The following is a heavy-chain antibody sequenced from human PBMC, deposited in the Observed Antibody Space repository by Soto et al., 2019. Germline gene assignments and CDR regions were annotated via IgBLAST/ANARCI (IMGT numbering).Heavy chain of an antibody. CDR1: GFTFSSYG. CDR2: IWYDGSNK. CDR3: ARFSGYDFEDYYYGMDV. Sequence: GGSLRLSCAASGFTFSSYGMHWVRQAPGKGLEWVAVIWYDGSNKYYADSVKGRFTISRDNSKNTLYLQMNSLRAEDTAVYYCARFSGYDFEDYYYGMDVWGQGTTVTVSS. D-gene: IGHD5-12*01. J-gene: IGHJ6*02. V-gene: IGHV3-33*01.